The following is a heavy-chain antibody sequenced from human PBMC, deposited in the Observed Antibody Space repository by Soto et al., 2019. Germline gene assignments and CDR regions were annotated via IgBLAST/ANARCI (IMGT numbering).Heavy chain of an antibody. V-gene: IGHV1-18*04. CDR2: ISAYNGNT. J-gene: IGHJ3*02. Sequence: ASVKVSCKASGYTFTSYGISWVRQAPGQGLEWMGWISAYNGNTNYAQKLQGRVTMTTDTSTSTAYMELRSLRSDDTAVYYCARDNRRKYYDILTGPDAFDIWGKGTMVTDSS. CDR1: GYTFTSYG. CDR3: ARDNRRKYYDILTGPDAFDI. D-gene: IGHD3-9*01.